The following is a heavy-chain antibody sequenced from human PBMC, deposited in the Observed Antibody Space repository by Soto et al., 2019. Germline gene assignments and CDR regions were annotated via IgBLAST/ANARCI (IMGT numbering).Heavy chain of an antibody. CDR1: GVSISSYY. CDR2: IYYSGST. CDR3: ARLSGYSYGFLPLGTPDY. V-gene: IGHV4-59*01. D-gene: IGHD5-18*01. Sequence: PSETLSLTCTVSGVSISSYYWSWIRQPPGKGLEWIGYIYYSGSTNYNPSLKSRVTISVDTSKNQFSLKLSSVTAADTAVYYCARLSGYSYGFLPLGTPDYWGQGTLVTVSS. J-gene: IGHJ4*02.